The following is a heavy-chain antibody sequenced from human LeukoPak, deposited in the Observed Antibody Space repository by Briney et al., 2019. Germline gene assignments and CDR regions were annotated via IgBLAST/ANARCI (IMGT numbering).Heavy chain of an antibody. D-gene: IGHD1-26*01. V-gene: IGHV5-51*01. CDR2: IYPGDSDT. Sequence: GESLKISCRGSGYSFTNFWIGWVRHMPGKGLEWMGIIYPGDSDTRYAPSFQGQVTISADKSISTAYLQWSSLKASDTAMYYCARRGWASGYFEFWGRGTLVTVSS. J-gene: IGHJ4*02. CDR3: ARRGWASGYFEF. CDR1: GYSFTNFW.